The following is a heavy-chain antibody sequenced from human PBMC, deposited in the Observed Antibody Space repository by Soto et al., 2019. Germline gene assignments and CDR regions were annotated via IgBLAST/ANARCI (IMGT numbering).Heavy chain of an antibody. D-gene: IGHD4-17*01. V-gene: IGHV4-30-2*01. CDR1: GGSISSGGYS. J-gene: IGHJ6*02. CDR3: ARAHYGDYGYGMDV. Sequence: QLQLQESGSGLVKPSQTLSLTCAVSGGSISSGGYSWSWIRQPPGKGLEWIGYIYHSGSTYYNPALKSRVTISVDRSKNQFSLKLSSVTAADTAVYYCARAHYGDYGYGMDVWGQGTTVTVSS. CDR2: IYHSGST.